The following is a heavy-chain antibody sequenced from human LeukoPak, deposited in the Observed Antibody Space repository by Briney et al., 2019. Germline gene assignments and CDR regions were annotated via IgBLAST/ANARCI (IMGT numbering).Heavy chain of an antibody. Sequence: SVKVSCKASGGTFSSYAISWVRQAPGQGLEWMGGIIPIFGTANYAQKFQGRVTITADESTSTAYMELSSLRSEDTAVYYCARDTKDSGSFNWFDPWGQGTLVTVSS. J-gene: IGHJ5*02. V-gene: IGHV1-69*13. CDR2: IIPIFGTA. CDR3: ARDTKDSGSFNWFDP. CDR1: GGTFSSYA. D-gene: IGHD1-26*01.